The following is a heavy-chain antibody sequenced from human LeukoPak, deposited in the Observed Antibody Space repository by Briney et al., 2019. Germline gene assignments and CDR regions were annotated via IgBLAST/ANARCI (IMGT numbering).Heavy chain of an antibody. Sequence: SETLSLTCAVYGGSFSGYYWGWIRQPPGKGLEWIGSIYHSGSTYYNPSLKSRVTISVDTSKNQFSLKLSSVTAADTAVYYCARTEVVPAASDYWGQGTLVTVSS. CDR2: IYHSGST. V-gene: IGHV4-38-2*01. CDR3: ARTEVVPAASDY. J-gene: IGHJ4*02. CDR1: GGSFSGYY. D-gene: IGHD2-2*01.